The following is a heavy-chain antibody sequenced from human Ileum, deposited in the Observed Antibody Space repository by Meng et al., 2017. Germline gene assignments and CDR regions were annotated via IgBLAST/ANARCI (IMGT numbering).Heavy chain of an antibody. J-gene: IGHJ4*02. CDR1: GGSISTNHL. CDR3: ARRPRYDGSAYYPAFEY. V-gene: IGHV4-4*03. D-gene: IGHD3-22*01. CDR2: IHHGGST. Sequence: VRWQASRPGWVRPPGTRSPTYAVSGGSISTNHLWSWVRQPPGKGLEWIGEIHHGGSTNYNPSLKSRVVISIDNSKSQFSLELTSVTAADTAVYYCARRPRYDGSAYYPAFEYWGQGTLVTVSS.